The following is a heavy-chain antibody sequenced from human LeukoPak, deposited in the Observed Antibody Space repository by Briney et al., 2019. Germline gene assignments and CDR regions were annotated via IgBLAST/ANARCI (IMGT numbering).Heavy chain of an antibody. D-gene: IGHD2-2*01. CDR1: GFTFSNAW. Sequence: PGGSLRLSCAASGFTFSNAWMSWVRQAPGKGLEWVGRIKSKTDGGTIDYAAPVKGRFTISRDDSKNTLYLQMNSLKTEDTAVYYCTTVEEYCSSTNCYDYWGQGTLVTVSS. J-gene: IGHJ4*02. V-gene: IGHV3-15*01. CDR2: IKSKTDGGTI. CDR3: TTVEEYCSSTNCYDY.